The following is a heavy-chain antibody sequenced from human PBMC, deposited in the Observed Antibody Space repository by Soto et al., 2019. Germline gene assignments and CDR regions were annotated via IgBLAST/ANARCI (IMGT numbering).Heavy chain of an antibody. CDR3: ARYSSSWIFDY. CDR1: GGSISSYY. CDR2: IYYSGST. V-gene: IGHV4-59*01. Sequence: LSLTCTVSGGSISSYYWSWIRQPPGKGLEWIGYIYYSGSTNYNPSLKSRVTISVDTSKNQFSLKLSSVTAADTAVYYCARYSSSWIFDYWGQGTLVTVSS. J-gene: IGHJ4*02. D-gene: IGHD6-13*01.